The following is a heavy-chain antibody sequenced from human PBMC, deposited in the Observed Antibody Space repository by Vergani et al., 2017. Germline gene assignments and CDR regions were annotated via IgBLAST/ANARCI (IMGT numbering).Heavy chain of an antibody. V-gene: IGHV3-15*01. Sequence: EVQLVESGGGLVKPGGSLRLSCAASGFTFSSYSMNWVRQAPGKGLEWVARIKSNADGGSADYAASVKGRFIISRDDSKNFLYLQMNSLKIEDTAVYYCAKQTIFCSSGGCYPNWLDPWGQGTLVTVSS. CDR3: AKQTIFCSSGGCYPNWLDP. J-gene: IGHJ5*02. D-gene: IGHD2-15*01. CDR1: GFTFSSYS. CDR2: IKSNADGGSA.